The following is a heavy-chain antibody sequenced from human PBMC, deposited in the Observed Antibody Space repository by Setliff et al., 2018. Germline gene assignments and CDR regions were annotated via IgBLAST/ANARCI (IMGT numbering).Heavy chain of an antibody. CDR2: IYTSGTT. Sequence: SETLSLTCSVSGASISSYYWSWIRQPPGKGLEWIGYIYTSGTTKYNPSLKSRVTIFADTSKNSFSLKLTSVTAADTAIYYCARNPASGAYYSSRPFHFDYWGQGALVTVSS. J-gene: IGHJ4*02. CDR1: GASISSYY. D-gene: IGHD3-22*01. V-gene: IGHV4-4*08. CDR3: ARNPASGAYYSSRPFHFDY.